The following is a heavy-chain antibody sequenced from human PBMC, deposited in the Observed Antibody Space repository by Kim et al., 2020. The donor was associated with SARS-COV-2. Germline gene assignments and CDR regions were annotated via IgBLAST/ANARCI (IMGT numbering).Heavy chain of an antibody. CDR1: DDSIGSSTYF. V-gene: IGHV4-39*01. Sequence: SETLSITCSVSDDSIGSSTYFWGWIRQPPGKGLEWLGSVSYSGSIYYNPSLKSRVTISFDSSKNQLSLKLSSVTAADTALYYCAGRYSSSWYVYWGQGTL. CDR2: VSYSGSI. D-gene: IGHD6-13*01. J-gene: IGHJ4*02. CDR3: AGRYSSSWYVY.